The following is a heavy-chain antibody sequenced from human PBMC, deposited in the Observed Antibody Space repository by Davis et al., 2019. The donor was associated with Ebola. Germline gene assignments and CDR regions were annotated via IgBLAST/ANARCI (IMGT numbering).Heavy chain of an antibody. J-gene: IGHJ5*02. CDR3: ARSQTMIVPWGWFDP. D-gene: IGHD3-22*01. CDR1: GYSFIRYG. V-gene: IGHV1-18*04. CDR2: ISAYNGNT. Sequence: AASVKVSCKASGYSFIRYGISWVRQAPGQGLEWMGWISAYNGNTNYAQNLQGRVTMTTDTSTSTAYMELRSLTSDDTAVFYCARSQTMIVPWGWFDPWGQGTLVTVSS.